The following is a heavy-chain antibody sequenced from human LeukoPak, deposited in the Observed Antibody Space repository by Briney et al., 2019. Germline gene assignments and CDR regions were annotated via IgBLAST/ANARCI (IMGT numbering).Heavy chain of an antibody. CDR2: ISGTGVRT. D-gene: IGHD3-10*01. J-gene: IGHJ4*02. Sequence: GGSLSLSCEASGFTFSSYGMSWVRQAPGQGLEWVSGISGTGVRTYYADSVKGRFTISRDNAKNSLYLQMNSLRAEDTAVYYCARAPNMVTFDYWGQGTLVTVSS. CDR1: GFTFSSYG. V-gene: IGHV3-23*01. CDR3: ARAPNMVTFDY.